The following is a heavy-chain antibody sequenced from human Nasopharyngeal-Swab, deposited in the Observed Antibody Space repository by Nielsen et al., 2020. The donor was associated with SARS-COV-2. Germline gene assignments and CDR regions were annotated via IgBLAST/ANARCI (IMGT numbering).Heavy chain of an antibody. J-gene: IGHJ3*02. Sequence: GGSLRLSCAASGFTFSSYGMHWVRQAPGKGLVWVAVISYDGSNKYYADSVKGRFTISRDNSKHTLYRQMNSLRAEDTAGYYCAKLPSYCRGGSCYLAGGAFDIWGQGTMVTVSS. V-gene: IGHV3-30*18. CDR3: AKLPSYCRGGSCYLAGGAFDI. CDR1: GFTFSSYG. CDR2: ISYDGSNK. D-gene: IGHD2-15*01.